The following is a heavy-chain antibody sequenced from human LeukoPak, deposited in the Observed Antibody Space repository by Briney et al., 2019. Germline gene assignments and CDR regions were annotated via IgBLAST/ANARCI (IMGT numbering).Heavy chain of an antibody. CDR1: GYSLTEFS. CDR3: GVGLLFGSLDY. CDR2: FDPEDGET. Sequence: ASVKVSCKVSGYSLTEFSMHWVRQAPGKGLEWMGGFDPEDGETIYTQKFQGRVTMTEDTSTDTAYMELSSLRSEDTAVYYCGVGLLFGSLDYWGQGTLVTVSS. J-gene: IGHJ4*02. D-gene: IGHD2-21*02. V-gene: IGHV1-24*01.